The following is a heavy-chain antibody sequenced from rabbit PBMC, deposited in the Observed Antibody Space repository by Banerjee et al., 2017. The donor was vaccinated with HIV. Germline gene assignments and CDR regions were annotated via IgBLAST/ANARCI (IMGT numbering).Heavy chain of an antibody. CDR2: IYAGSSGST. J-gene: IGHJ4*01. CDR1: GFSFNSSYY. D-gene: IGHD8-1*01. CDR3: ARDWAGSSYYYFDL. V-gene: IGHV1S45*01. Sequence: QEQLVESGGGLVQPEASLTLTCTASGFSFNSSYYMCWVRQAPGKGLEWIACIYAGSSGSTNYASWAKGRFTISKTSSTTVTLQMTSLTGADTATYFCARDWAGSSYYYFDLWGPGTLVTVS.